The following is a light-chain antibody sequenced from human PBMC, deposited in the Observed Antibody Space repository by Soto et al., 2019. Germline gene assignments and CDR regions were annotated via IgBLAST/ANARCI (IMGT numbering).Light chain of an antibody. Sequence: QSALTQPRSVSGSPGQSVTISCTGTSSDVGNYNYVSWYQQHPGKAPKLMIYDVNKRPSGVPDRFSASKSGNTASLTISGLQDEDEADYYCSSYAGSNTWVFGGGTKLTVL. CDR2: DVN. J-gene: IGLJ3*02. CDR1: SSDVGNYNY. V-gene: IGLV2-11*01. CDR3: SSYAGSNTWV.